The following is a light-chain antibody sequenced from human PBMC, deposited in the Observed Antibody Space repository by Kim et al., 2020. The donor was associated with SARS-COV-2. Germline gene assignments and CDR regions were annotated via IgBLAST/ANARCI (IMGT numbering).Light chain of an antibody. CDR2: GAS. CDR3: QQYGSSPYT. Sequence: EIVLTQSPGTLSLSPGERATLSCRASQSVSSNYLAWYQQKPGQAPRLLIHGASSRAIGIPDRFSGSGSGTDFTLTISRVEPGDFAVYYCQQYGSSPYTFGQVTKLEI. J-gene: IGKJ2*01. CDR1: QSVSSNY. V-gene: IGKV3-20*01.